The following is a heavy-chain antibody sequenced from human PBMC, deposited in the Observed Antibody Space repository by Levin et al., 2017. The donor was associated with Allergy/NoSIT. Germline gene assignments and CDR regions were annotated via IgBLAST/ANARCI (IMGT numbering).Heavy chain of an antibody. CDR3: ARGYCSSTSCYLSYYYYYYGMDV. J-gene: IGHJ6*02. D-gene: IGHD2-2*01. CDR1: GFTFSSYA. Sequence: PGGSLRLSCAASGFTFSSYAMHWVRQAPGKGLEWVAVISYDGSNKYYADSVKGRFTISRDNSKNTLYLQMNSLRAEDTAVYYCARGYCSSTSCYLSYYYYYYGMDVWGQGTTVTVSS. V-gene: IGHV3-30-3*01. CDR2: ISYDGSNK.